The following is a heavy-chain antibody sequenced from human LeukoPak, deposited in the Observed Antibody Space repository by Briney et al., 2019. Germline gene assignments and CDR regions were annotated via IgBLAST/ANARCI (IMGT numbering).Heavy chain of an antibody. Sequence: PGGSLRLSCAASGFTFSSYEMNWVRQAPGKGLEWVSYISGSGSTIYYADSVKGRFTISRDNAKNSLYLQMNSLRAEDTAVYYCAKVKVRGVIVSFLDSWGQGTLVTVSS. V-gene: IGHV3-48*03. CDR1: GFTFSSYE. CDR2: ISGSGSTI. CDR3: AKVKVRGVIVSFLDS. D-gene: IGHD3-10*01. J-gene: IGHJ4*02.